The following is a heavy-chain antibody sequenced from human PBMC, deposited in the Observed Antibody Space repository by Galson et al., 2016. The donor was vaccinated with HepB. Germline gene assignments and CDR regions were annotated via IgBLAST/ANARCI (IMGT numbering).Heavy chain of an antibody. Sequence: SLRLSCAASGFTFNTYWMSWVRQAPGKGLEWLANIKRDGSEQYYLDSVRGRFTISRDNAKNSLYLQINSLRVEDTAVYYCARGNGVYVVYFDHWGQGALVTVSS. CDR1: GFTFNTYW. CDR3: ARGNGVYVVYFDH. J-gene: IGHJ4*02. V-gene: IGHV3-7*03. CDR2: IKRDGSEQ. D-gene: IGHD5/OR15-5a*01.